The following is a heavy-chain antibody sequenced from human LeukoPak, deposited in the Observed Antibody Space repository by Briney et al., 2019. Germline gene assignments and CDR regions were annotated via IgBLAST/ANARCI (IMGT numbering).Heavy chain of an antibody. V-gene: IGHV4-39*07. CDR2: IYYTGST. J-gene: IGHJ4*02. CDR3: ARERREQLLPPYTRSITYFDY. Sequence: PSETLSLTCTVSGGSISSSSYYWGWIRQPPGKGLEWIGSIYYTGSTYYNPSLKRRVTISLDTSKNQFSLKLSSVTAADTAVYYCARERREQLLPPYTRSITYFDYWGQGTLVTVYS. CDR1: GGSISSSSYY. D-gene: IGHD2-2*01.